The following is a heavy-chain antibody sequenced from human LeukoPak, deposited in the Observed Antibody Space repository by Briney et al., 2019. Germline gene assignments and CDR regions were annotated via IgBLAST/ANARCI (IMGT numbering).Heavy chain of an antibody. CDR1: GGSFSGYY. CDR2: INHSGST. J-gene: IGHJ4*02. Sequence: PETLSLTCAVYGGSFSGYYWSWIRQPPGKGLEWIGEINHSGSTNYNPSLKSRVTISVDTSKNQLSLKLSSVTAADTAVYYCARGSGPYYDSSGYNYWGQGTLVTVSS. V-gene: IGHV4-34*01. CDR3: ARGSGPYYDSSGYNY. D-gene: IGHD3-22*01.